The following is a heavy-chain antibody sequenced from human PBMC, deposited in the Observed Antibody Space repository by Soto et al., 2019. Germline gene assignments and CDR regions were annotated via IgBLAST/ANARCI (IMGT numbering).Heavy chain of an antibody. V-gene: IGHV3-21*06. Sequence: GGSLRLSCAASGFTFTRYSMNWVRQAPGKGLGWVSSISSTTNYIYYGDSMKGRFTISRDNAKNSLYLEMNSLRAEDTAVYYCARESEDLTSSFDYWGQGTLVTAPQ. CDR3: ARESEDLTSSFDY. CDR2: ISSTTNYI. J-gene: IGHJ4*02. CDR1: GFTFTRYS.